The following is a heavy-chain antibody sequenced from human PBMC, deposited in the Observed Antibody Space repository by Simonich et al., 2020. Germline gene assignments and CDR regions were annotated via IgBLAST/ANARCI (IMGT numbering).Heavy chain of an antibody. Sequence: QLQLQELGPGLVKPSETLSLTCTVSGGSISSSSYYWGWIRQPPGKGLEWIGSIYYSGSTYYNPSLKGRVTISVDTSKTQFSRKLSSVTAADTAVYYCARHAGFAFDIWGQGTMVTVSS. CDR3: ARHAGFAFDI. CDR2: IYYSGST. CDR1: GGSISSSSYY. D-gene: IGHD6-13*01. V-gene: IGHV4-39*01. J-gene: IGHJ3*02.